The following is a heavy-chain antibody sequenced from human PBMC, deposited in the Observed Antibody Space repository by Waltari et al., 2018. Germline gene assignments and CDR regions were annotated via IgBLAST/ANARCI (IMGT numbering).Heavy chain of an antibody. CDR1: GFTFSSYS. CDR3: ARVGRENCSGGSCYSGEYDY. V-gene: IGHV3-21*01. CDR2: ISSSSSYI. Sequence: EVQLVESGGGLVKPGGSLRLSCAASGFTFSSYSMNWVRQAPGKGLEWVSSISSSSSYIYYADSVKGRCTISRDNAKNSLYLQMNSLRAEDTAVYYCARVGRENCSGGSCYSGEYDYWGQGTLVTVSS. J-gene: IGHJ4*02. D-gene: IGHD2-15*01.